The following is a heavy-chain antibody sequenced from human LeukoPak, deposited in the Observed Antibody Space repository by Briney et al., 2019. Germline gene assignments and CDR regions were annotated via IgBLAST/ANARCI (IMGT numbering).Heavy chain of an antibody. V-gene: IGHV4-31*03. CDR2: ISYSGST. D-gene: IGHD2-21*02. Sequence: SETLSLTCTVSGVSITKDGYSWTWIRQPPGKGLEWIADISYSGSTKYKPSLKRRLTISGDVSKYQFSLKLTSVTAADTAVYYCARDVVLTSSPDAFDIWGQGTMVTVSS. J-gene: IGHJ3*02. CDR3: ARDVVLTSSPDAFDI. CDR1: GVSITKDGYS.